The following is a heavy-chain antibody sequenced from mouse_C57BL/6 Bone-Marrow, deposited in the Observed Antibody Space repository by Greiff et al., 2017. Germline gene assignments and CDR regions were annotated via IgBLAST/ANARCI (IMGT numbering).Heavy chain of an antibody. Sequence: QVQLQQSGAELAKPGASVKLSCKASGYTFTSYWMNWVKQRPGQGLECIGYISPSSGYNKYNQKFKEKATLTADKYSSKSYMQLSSLTYEDSAVYYCARSGAWGTGTTVTVSS. CDR2: ISPSSGYN. CDR3: ARSGA. CDR1: GYTFTSYW. J-gene: IGHJ1*03. D-gene: IGHD3-1*01. V-gene: IGHV1-7*01.